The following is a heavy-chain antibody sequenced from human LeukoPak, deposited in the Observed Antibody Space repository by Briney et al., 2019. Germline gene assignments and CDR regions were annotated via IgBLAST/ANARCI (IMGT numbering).Heavy chain of an antibody. J-gene: IGHJ5*02. D-gene: IGHD2-2*01. CDR3: ARVGGIVVVPAALGGWFDP. CDR1: GGSFSGYY. Sequence: SETLSLTCAVYGGSFSGYYWSWIRQPPGKGLEWIGEINHSGSTNYNPSLKSRVTISVDTPKNQFSLKLSSVTAADTAVYYCARVGGIVVVPAALGGWFDPWGQGTLVTVSS. V-gene: IGHV4-34*01. CDR2: INHSGST.